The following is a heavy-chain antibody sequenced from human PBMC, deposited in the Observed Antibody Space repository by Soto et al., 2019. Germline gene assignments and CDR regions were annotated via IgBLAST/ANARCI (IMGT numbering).Heavy chain of an antibody. CDR1: GGSISSSSYY. J-gene: IGHJ6*03. Sequence: PSETLSLTCTVSGGSISSSSYYWGWIRQPPGKGLEWIGSIYYSGSTYYNPSLKSRVTISVDTSKNQFSLKLSSVTAADTAVYYCARRGNIAAAGTVYYYYMDVWGKGTTVTVSS. V-gene: IGHV4-39*01. D-gene: IGHD6-13*01. CDR2: IYYSGST. CDR3: ARRGNIAAAGTVYYYYMDV.